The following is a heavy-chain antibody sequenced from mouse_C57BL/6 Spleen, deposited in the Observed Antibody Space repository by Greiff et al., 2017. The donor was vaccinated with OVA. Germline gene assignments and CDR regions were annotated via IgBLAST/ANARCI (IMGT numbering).Heavy chain of an antibody. Sequence: VQLKESGPELVKPGASVKISCKASGYSFTDYNMNWVKQSNGKSLEWIGVINPNYGTTSYNQKFKGKATLTVDQSSSTAYMQLNSLTSEDSAVYYCARWGYGSSQAWFAYWGQGTLVTVSA. CDR1: GYSFTDYN. CDR3: ARWGYGSSQAWFAY. CDR2: INPNYGTT. V-gene: IGHV1-39*01. J-gene: IGHJ3*01. D-gene: IGHD1-1*01.